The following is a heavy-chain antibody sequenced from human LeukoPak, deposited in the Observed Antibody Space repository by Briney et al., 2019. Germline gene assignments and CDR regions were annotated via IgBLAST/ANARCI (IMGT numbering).Heavy chain of an antibody. D-gene: IGHD3-22*01. CDR2: IYPADSDT. J-gene: IGHJ1*01. CDR3: ASSPRSGYYGTEYFQH. CDR1: SYSFTSYW. V-gene: IGHV5-51*01. Sequence: GESLNISCKGSSYSFTSYWIGWARQMPGKGLEWMGIIYPADSDTRYSPSFQGQVTISADKSISTAYLQWSSLKASDTAMYYCASSPRSGYYGTEYFQHWGQGTLVTVSS.